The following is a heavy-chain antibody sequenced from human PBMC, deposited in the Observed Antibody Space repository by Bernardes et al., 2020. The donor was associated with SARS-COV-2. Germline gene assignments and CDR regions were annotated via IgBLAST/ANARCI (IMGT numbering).Heavy chain of an antibody. CDR2: INQSGST. V-gene: IGHV4-34*01. Sequence: SETLSLTCAVYGGSFSGYYLSWIRQPPGKGLEWIGEINQSGSTNYNPSLKSRVTISVDTSKNQFSLKLTSVTAADTAVYYCARGRITVIRDWGQGTLVNVSS. CDR3: ARGRITVIRD. CDR1: GGSFSGYY. D-gene: IGHD3-10*01. J-gene: IGHJ4*02.